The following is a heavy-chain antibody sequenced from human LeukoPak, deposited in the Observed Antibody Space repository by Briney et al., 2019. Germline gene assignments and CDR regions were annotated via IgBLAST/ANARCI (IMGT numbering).Heavy chain of an antibody. Sequence: GGSLRLSCAASGFTFSSYWMSWVRQAPGKGLEWVANIKQDGSEKYYVDSVKGRFTISRDNAKNSLYLQMSSLRAEDTAVYYCARDGVENYYDSSGYYYVRLYYFDYWGQGTLVTVSS. V-gene: IGHV3-7*01. CDR3: ARDGVENYYDSSGYYYVRLYYFDY. CDR1: GFTFSSYW. D-gene: IGHD3-22*01. CDR2: IKQDGSEK. J-gene: IGHJ4*02.